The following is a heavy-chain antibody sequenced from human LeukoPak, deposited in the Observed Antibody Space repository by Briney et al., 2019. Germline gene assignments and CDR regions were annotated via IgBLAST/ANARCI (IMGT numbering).Heavy chain of an antibody. Sequence: GGSLRLSCAACGFTFSSYDMHWVRQATGKGLEWVSAIGTAGDTYYPGSVKGQFTISRDNAKNSLYLQMNSLRVEDTAIYYCAKVAHYYYGSESYYFFEHWGQGTPVTASS. J-gene: IGHJ4*02. V-gene: IGHV3-13*03. CDR1: GFTFSSYD. CDR3: AKVAHYYYGSESYYFFEH. D-gene: IGHD3-10*01. CDR2: IGTAGDT.